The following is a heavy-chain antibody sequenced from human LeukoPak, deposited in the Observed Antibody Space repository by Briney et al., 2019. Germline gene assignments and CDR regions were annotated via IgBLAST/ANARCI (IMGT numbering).Heavy chain of an antibody. CDR2: IIPIFGTA. D-gene: IGHD6-6*01. J-gene: IGHJ6*03. CDR1: GGTFSSYA. V-gene: IGHV1-69*05. Sequence: ASVKVSCKASGGTFSSYAISWVRQAPGQGLEWMGGIIPIFGTANYAQKFQGRVTITTDESTSTAYMELSSLRSEDTAVYYCARDKKEWSSSYYYYYMDVWGKGTTVTVSS. CDR3: ARDKKEWSSSYYYYYMDV.